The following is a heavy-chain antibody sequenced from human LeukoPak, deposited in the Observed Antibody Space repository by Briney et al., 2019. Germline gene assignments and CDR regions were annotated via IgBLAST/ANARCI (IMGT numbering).Heavy chain of an antibody. CDR3: ATWNGNDHVY. CDR2: ISYDGSNK. V-gene: IGHV3-30*03. Sequence: PGGSLRLSCAASGFTFSSYGMHWVRQAPGKGLEWVAVISYDGSNKYYADSVKGRFTISRDNSKNTLYLQMNSLRAEDTAVYYCATWNGNDHVYWGQGTLVTVSS. J-gene: IGHJ4*02. D-gene: IGHD3-3*01. CDR1: GFTFSSYG.